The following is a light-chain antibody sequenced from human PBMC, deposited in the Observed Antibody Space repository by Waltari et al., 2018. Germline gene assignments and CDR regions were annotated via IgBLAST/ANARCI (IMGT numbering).Light chain of an antibody. CDR1: SGDVGGYNY. Sequence: QSALTQPRSVSGSPGQSVTIPCTGTSGDVGGYNYVSWYEKHPGKAPKLMIYDVSERPAGFPGRFSGSKSGNTASLTISGLQADNEADYYCSSYVGSQTVVFGGGTKLTVL. CDR2: DVS. V-gene: IGLV2-11*01. J-gene: IGLJ2*01. CDR3: SSYVGSQTVV.